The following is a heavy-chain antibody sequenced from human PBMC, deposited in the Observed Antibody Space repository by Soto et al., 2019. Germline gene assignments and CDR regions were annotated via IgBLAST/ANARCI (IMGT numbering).Heavy chain of an antibody. CDR2: IIPIFGTA. Sequence: GASVKVSCKASGGTYSSYAMSWVRQAPGQGLEWMGGIIPIFGTANYAQKFQGRVTITADESTSTAYMELSSLRSEDTAVYYCARVKNYYDSSGYHDAFDIWGQGTMVTVSS. CDR1: GGTYSSYA. CDR3: ARVKNYYDSSGYHDAFDI. V-gene: IGHV1-69*13. J-gene: IGHJ3*02. D-gene: IGHD3-22*01.